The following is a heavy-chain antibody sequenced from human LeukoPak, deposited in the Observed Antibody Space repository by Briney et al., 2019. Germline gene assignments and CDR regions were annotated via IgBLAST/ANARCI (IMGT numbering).Heavy chain of an antibody. V-gene: IGHV4-34*01. J-gene: IGHJ4*02. D-gene: IGHD2-21*02. Sequence: PSGTLSLTCAVYGGSFSGYYWSWIRQPPGKGLEWVAEINHSGSTNYNPSLKSRLTISVHTYKNQFLLQLSSVTAADTAVYYCAILRVTSRTFDYWGQGTLVTVSS. CDR3: AILRVTSRTFDY. CDR2: INHSGST. CDR1: GGSFSGYY.